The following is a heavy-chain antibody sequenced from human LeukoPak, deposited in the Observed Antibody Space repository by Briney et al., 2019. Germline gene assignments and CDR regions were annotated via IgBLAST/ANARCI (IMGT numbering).Heavy chain of an antibody. V-gene: IGHV4-59*08. CDR1: GGSISSYY. Sequence: SETLSLTCTVSGGSISSYYWSWIRQPPGKGLEWIGYIYYSGSTNYNPSLKCRVTISVDTSKNQFSLQLSSVTAADTAVYYCARQSRGDGYNSYDYYYYYMDVWGKGTTVTVSS. D-gene: IGHD5-24*01. CDR3: ARQSRGDGYNSYDYYYYYMDV. CDR2: IYYSGST. J-gene: IGHJ6*03.